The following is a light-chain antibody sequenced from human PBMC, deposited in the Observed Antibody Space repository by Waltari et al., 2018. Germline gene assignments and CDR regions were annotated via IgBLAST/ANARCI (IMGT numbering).Light chain of an antibody. CDR3: QQRANWPPLT. J-gene: IGKJ4*01. Sequence: EIVLTQSPATLSLSPGERAPPPSRASQRVSNFLAWYQQKPGQAPRLLIYHASNRATGIPARFSGRGSGTDFTLTISSLEPGDSAVYYCQQRANWPPLTFGGGTRVEI. CDR1: QRVSNF. V-gene: IGKV3-11*01. CDR2: HAS.